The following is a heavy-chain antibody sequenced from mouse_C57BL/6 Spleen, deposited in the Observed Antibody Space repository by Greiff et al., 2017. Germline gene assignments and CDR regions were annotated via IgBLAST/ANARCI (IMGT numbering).Heavy chain of an antibody. CDR3: ARDRGGDSYYAMDY. J-gene: IGHJ4*01. CDR2: IYPGSGST. V-gene: IGHV1-55*01. CDR1: GYTFTSYW. Sequence: QVHVKQPGAELVKPGASVKMSCKASGYTFTSYWITWVKQRPGQGLEWIGDIYPGSGSTNYNEKFKSKATLTVDTSSSTAYMQLSSLTSEDSAVYYCARDRGGDSYYAMDYWGQGTSVTVSS. D-gene: IGHD3-2*01.